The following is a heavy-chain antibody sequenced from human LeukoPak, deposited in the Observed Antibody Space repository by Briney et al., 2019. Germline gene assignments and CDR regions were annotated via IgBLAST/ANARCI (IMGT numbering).Heavy chain of an antibody. Sequence: SETLSLTCTVSGCSINNYYWSWIRQPAGKGLEWIGRIYTRGSNNYNPSLKSRVTMSVDTSKNRFSLKLSSVTAADRAVYYCARGRYCSADICSGGVAFDIWGEGTMVSVSS. CDR1: GCSINNYY. D-gene: IGHD2-15*01. V-gene: IGHV4-4*07. CDR2: IYTRGSN. CDR3: ARGRYCSADICSGGVAFDI. J-gene: IGHJ3*02.